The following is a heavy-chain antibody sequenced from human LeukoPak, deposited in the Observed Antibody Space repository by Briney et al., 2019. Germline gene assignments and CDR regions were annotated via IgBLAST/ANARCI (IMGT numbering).Heavy chain of an antibody. CDR2: ILEDGSSQ. D-gene: IGHD1-26*01. CDR3: ARDYTEGAAHSDY. V-gene: IGHV3-30*04. J-gene: IGHJ4*02. CDR1: GFTFSNYM. Sequence: GGSLRLSCAASGFTFSNYMMHWVRQAPGKGLDWVAVILEDGSSQYYADSVKGRFTISRDNSKNTLFLQMNSLRGEDTAMYYCARDYTEGAAHSDYWGQGTLVTVSS.